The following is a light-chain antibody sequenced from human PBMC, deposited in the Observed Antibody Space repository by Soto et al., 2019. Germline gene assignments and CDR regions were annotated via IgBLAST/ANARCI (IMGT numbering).Light chain of an antibody. J-gene: IGKJ1*01. CDR3: QQYSIWRT. CDR1: ESVSTN. V-gene: IGKV3-15*01. Sequence: EIVMTQSPATLSLSPGERATLSCRASESVSTNLAWYKQKAGQAPKLLIYGASTRATGIPARLSGSGSGTEFTLTISSMKSEDFAVYYCQQYSIWRTFGHGTKVDIK. CDR2: GAS.